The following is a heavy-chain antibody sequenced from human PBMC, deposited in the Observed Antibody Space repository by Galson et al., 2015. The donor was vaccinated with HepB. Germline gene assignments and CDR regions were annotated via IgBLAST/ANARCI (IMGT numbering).Heavy chain of an antibody. J-gene: IGHJ4*02. V-gene: IGHV3-53*01. Sequence: SLRLSCAASGFTVSTNFLSWVRQAPGKGLDWVSVFYSGSTTYYADSVKGRFTISEDNSKNTLYLQMNSLRADDTAVYYCARVVSTSLTFDYWGQGALVTVSS. CDR1: GFTVSTNF. D-gene: IGHD2-2*01. CDR3: ARVVSTSLTFDY. CDR2: FYSGSTT.